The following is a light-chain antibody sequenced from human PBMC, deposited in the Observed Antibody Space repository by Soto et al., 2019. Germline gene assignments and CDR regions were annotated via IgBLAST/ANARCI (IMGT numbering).Light chain of an antibody. CDR2: QVS. CDR1: SSDVGGYNY. V-gene: IGLV2-14*01. CDR3: DSYTSTNTPYV. J-gene: IGLJ1*01. Sequence: QSVLTQPASVSGSPGQSITISCTGTSSDVGGYNYVSWYRQHPGKAPKLIIYQVSYRPSGVSDRFSGSKSGNTASLTISGLQAEDEADYYCDSYTSTNTPYVFGTGTKVTVL.